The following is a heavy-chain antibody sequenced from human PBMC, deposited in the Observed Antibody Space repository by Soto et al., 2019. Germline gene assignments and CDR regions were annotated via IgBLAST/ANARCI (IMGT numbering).Heavy chain of an antibody. V-gene: IGHV1-18*01. CDR1: GGSVISSNW. J-gene: IGHJ4*02. CDR3: ARVKRYYFDY. Sequence: TCIVSGGSVISSNWWSWVRQAPGQGLEWMGWIRSYNGNATYAPKFHDRITMTTDASTSTAYMELRSLTSDDTAVYYCARVKRYYFDYWGPGSLVTVSS. D-gene: IGHD6-25*01. CDR2: IRSYNGNA.